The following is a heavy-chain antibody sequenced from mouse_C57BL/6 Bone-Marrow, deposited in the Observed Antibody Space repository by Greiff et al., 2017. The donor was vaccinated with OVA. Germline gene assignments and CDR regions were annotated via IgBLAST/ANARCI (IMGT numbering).Heavy chain of an antibody. V-gene: IGHV5-12*01. CDR3: ARLDAMDY. J-gene: IGHJ4*01. CDR1: GFTFSDFY. Sequence: EVKLVESGGGLVQPGGSLKLPCAASGFTFSDFYMYWIRQTPEKRLEWVAYISNGGGSTYYPDTVKGRFTISRDNAKNTLYLQMSRLKSEDTAMYYCARLDAMDYWGQGTSVTVSS. CDR2: ISNGGGST.